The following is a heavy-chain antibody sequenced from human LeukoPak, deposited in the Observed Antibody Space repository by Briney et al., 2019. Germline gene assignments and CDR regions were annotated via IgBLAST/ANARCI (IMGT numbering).Heavy chain of an antibody. CDR1: GFNFRSYW. V-gene: IGHV3-74*01. CDR3: ARDIRWYGSGSEGAFDI. CDR2: IKSDGSST. J-gene: IGHJ3*02. D-gene: IGHD3-10*01. Sequence: HPGGSLRLSCAASGFNFRSYWMHWVRQAPGKGLVWVSRIKSDGSSTSYADSVKGRLTISRDNAKNTLYLQMNGLRAEDTAVYHRARDIRWYGSGSEGAFDIWGQGTMVTVSS.